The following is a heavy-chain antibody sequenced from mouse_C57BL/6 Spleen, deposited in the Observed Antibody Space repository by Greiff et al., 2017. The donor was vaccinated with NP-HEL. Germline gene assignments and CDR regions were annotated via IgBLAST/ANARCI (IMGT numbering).Heavy chain of an antibody. V-gene: IGHV1-81*01. D-gene: IGHD2-4*01. Sequence: VKLVESGAELARPGASVKLSCKASGYTFTSYGLSWVKQRTGQGLEWIGEIYPRSGNTYYNEKFKGKATLTADKSSSTAYMELRSLTSEDSAVYFCARSTMITTRYFDVWGTGTTVTVFS. J-gene: IGHJ1*03. CDR3: ARSTMITTRYFDV. CDR2: IYPRSGNT. CDR1: GYTFTSYG.